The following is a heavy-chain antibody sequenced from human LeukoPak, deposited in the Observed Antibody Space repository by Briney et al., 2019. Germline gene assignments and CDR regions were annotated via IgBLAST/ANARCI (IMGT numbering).Heavy chain of an antibody. D-gene: IGHD4-17*01. CDR2: IYYSGST. Sequence: PSETLSLTCPVSGGSISSYYWSWIRQPPGKGLEWIGYIYYSGSTYYNPSLKSRVTISVDTSKNQFSLKLSSVTAADTAVYYCARGVLYGDYEANYYYYYMDVWGKGTTVTVSS. V-gene: IGHV4-59*08. CDR3: ARGVLYGDYEANYYYYYMDV. CDR1: GGSISSYY. J-gene: IGHJ6*03.